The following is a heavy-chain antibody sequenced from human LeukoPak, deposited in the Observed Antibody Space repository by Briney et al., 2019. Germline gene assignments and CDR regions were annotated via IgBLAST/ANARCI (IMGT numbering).Heavy chain of an antibody. CDR3: AKGGGSYHKGNNWFDP. Sequence: GGSLRLSCAASGFTFSSYAMSWVRQAPGKELEWVSAISGSGGSTYYADSVKGRFTISRDNSKNTLYLQMNSLRAEDTAVYYCAKGGGSYHKGNNWFDPWGQGTLVTVSS. J-gene: IGHJ5*02. CDR2: ISGSGGST. V-gene: IGHV3-23*01. CDR1: GFTFSSYA. D-gene: IGHD1-26*01.